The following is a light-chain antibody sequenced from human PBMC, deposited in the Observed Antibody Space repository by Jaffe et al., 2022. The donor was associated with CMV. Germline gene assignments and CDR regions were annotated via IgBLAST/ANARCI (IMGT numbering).Light chain of an antibody. Sequence: SFELTQPPSVSVSPGQTASITCSGDKLGTKYVCWYQLKPGQSPVLVIQQDTERPSGIPERFSGSNSGNTATLTISGTQTLDEADYYCQVWDSSTVVFGGGTRLSVL. J-gene: IGLJ2*01. CDR1: KLGTKY. CDR3: QVWDSSTVV. V-gene: IGLV3-1*01. CDR2: QDT.